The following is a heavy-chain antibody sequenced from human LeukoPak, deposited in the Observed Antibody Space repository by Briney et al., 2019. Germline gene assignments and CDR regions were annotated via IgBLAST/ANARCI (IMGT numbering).Heavy chain of an antibody. CDR1: GGSISSYY. D-gene: IGHD5-18*01. CDR3: ARAGYSYGTGYYFDH. CDR2: IYYTGAT. Sequence: SETLSLTCTVSGGSISSYYWSWIRLPPGKGLEWIGYIYYTGATYHNPSLKSRVTISLDTSKNQFSLKLSSVTAADAAVYYCARAGYSYGTGYYFDHWGQGALVTVSS. V-gene: IGHV4-59*01. J-gene: IGHJ4*02.